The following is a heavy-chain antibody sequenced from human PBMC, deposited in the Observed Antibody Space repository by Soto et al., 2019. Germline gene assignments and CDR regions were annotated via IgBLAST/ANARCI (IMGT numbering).Heavy chain of an antibody. V-gene: IGHV3-23*01. Sequence: EVQLLESGGGLVQPGGSLRLSCAAYGFTFSSYAMSWVRQAPGKGLEWVSAISGSGGSTYYADSVKGRFTISRDNSKNTLYLQMNSLRAEDTAVYYCAKELSIAAAGTDYYYRMDVWGQGTTVTVSS. CDR2: ISGSGGST. D-gene: IGHD6-13*01. CDR3: AKELSIAAAGTDYYYRMDV. J-gene: IGHJ6*02. CDR1: GFTFSSYA.